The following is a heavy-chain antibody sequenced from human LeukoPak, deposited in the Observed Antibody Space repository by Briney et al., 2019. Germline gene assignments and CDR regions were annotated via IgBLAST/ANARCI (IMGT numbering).Heavy chain of an antibody. CDR2: ISGTGGAT. J-gene: IGHJ5*01. CDR3: VKDPRDTYGTNWFVS. D-gene: IGHD2-21*01. CDR1: GFSFGNYA. V-gene: IGHV3-23*01. Sequence: PGGSLRLSCVASGFSFGNYAMSWVRQAPGKGLQWVSQISGTGGATWYAGFARDRFTISRDNSKKTLYLQMSGLRVEDTAMYCYVKDPRDTYGTNWFVSWGQGTLLIVSS.